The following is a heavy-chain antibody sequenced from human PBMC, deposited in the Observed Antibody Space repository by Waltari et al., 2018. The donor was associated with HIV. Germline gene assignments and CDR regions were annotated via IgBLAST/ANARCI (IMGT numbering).Heavy chain of an antibody. D-gene: IGHD6-13*01. CDR2: ISVYNGHT. Sequence: QVHLVQSGAEVKKPGASVKVSCQASGYTFPSYGISWVRQAPGQGLEWMGWISVYNGHTNYAQKLQGRVTMTTDTSTSTAYMELRSLRSDDTAVYYCARGAAGYYYYVMDVWGQGTTVTVSS. V-gene: IGHV1-18*01. CDR1: GYTFPSYG. CDR3: ARGAAGYYYYVMDV. J-gene: IGHJ6*02.